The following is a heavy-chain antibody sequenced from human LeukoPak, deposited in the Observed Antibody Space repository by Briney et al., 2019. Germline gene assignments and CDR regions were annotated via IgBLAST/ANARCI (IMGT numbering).Heavy chain of an antibody. CDR3: ARGAYDFWSGYQGGYGMDV. Sequence: ASVKVSCKASGYTFTSYGISWVRQAPGQGLEWMGWISAYNGNTNYAQKLQGRVTMTTDTSTSTAYKELRSLRSDDTAVYSCARGAYDFWSGYQGGYGMDVWGQGTTVTVSS. D-gene: IGHD3-3*01. CDR1: GYTFTSYG. V-gene: IGHV1-18*01. CDR2: ISAYNGNT. J-gene: IGHJ6*02.